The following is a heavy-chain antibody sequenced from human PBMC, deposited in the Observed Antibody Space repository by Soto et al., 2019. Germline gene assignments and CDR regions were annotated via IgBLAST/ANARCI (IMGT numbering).Heavy chain of an antibody. D-gene: IGHD5-12*01. CDR1: GGTFSSYA. V-gene: IGHV1-69*01. CDR2: IIPIFGTA. Sequence: QVQLVQSGAEVKKPGSSVKVSCKASGGTFSSYAISWVRQAPGQGLEWMGGIIPIFGTANYAQKFQGRVTITADESTSKAYMELSSLRSEDTAGDYLARRDGSSDAFDNWGQGTMVTVSS. J-gene: IGHJ3*02. CDR3: ARRDGSSDAFDN.